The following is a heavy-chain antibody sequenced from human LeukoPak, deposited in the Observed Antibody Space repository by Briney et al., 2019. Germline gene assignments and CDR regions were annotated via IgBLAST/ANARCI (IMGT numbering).Heavy chain of an antibody. CDR3: ARDFTMVRGVPR. V-gene: IGHV3-48*03. CDR2: ISSSGSTI. Sequence: GGSLRLSCAASGFTFSSYEMNWVRQAPGKGLEWVSYISSSGSTIYYADSVKGRFTISRDNAKNSLYLQMNSLRAEDTAVYYCARDFTMVRGVPRWGQGTLVTVPS. CDR1: GFTFSSYE. D-gene: IGHD3-10*01. J-gene: IGHJ4*02.